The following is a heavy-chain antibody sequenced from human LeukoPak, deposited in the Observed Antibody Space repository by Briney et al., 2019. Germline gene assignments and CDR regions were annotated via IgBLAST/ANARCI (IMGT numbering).Heavy chain of an antibody. D-gene: IGHD1-1*01. V-gene: IGHV3-49*04. Sequence: GGSLRLSCTASGFTFGDYAMSWVRQAPGKGLEWVGLIRSKAYGGTTEYAASVKGRFAISRDDSKSIASLLMNSLQTEDTAVYYCTRDPLNPTKYYYYGIDVWGQGTTVTVSS. CDR2: IRSKAYGGTT. J-gene: IGHJ6*02. CDR3: TRDPLNPTKYYYYGIDV. CDR1: GFTFGDYA.